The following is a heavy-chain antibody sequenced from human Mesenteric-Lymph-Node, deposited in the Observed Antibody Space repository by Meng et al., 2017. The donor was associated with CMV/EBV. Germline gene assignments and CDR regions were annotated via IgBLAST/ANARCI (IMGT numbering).Heavy chain of an antibody. Sequence: LSCVASGFTFSTYWIHWVRQRPGEGPVWVSRINTDGSSTIYADSVKGRFTISRDNAKNTLYLQMNRLTVEDTAVYYCTRESTEGFDPWGQGTLVTVSS. D-gene: IGHD4-11*01. V-gene: IGHV3-74*01. CDR1: GFTFSTYW. CDR2: INTDGSST. CDR3: TRESTEGFDP. J-gene: IGHJ5*02.